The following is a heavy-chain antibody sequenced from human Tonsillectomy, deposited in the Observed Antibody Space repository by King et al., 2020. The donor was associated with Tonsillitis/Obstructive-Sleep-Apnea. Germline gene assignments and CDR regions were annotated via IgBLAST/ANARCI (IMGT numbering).Heavy chain of an antibody. CDR3: AKTGREYCSSTSCYADY. CDR1: GFTFSSYA. J-gene: IGHJ4*02. Sequence: VQLVESGGGLVQPGGSLRLSCAASGFTFSSYAMSWVRQSPGKGLEWVSAISGSGGNTYYAGSGQGRVTISRDNSKNTLYLQMNSLRAEDTAVYYCAKTGREYCSSTSCYADYWGQGTLVTVSS. CDR2: ISGSGGNT. V-gene: IGHV3-23*04. D-gene: IGHD2-2*01.